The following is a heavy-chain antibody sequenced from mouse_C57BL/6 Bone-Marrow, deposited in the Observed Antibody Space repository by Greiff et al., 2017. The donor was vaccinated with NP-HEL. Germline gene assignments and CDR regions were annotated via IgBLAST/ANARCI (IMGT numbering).Heavy chain of an antibody. D-gene: IGHD2-1*01. V-gene: IGHV5-15*01. CDR2: ISNLAYSI. J-gene: IGHJ4*01. CDR1: GFTFSDYG. CDR3: ARTDGNYPPMDY. Sequence: EVKLVESGGGLVQPGGSLKLSCAASGFTFSDYGMAWVRQAPRKGPEWVAFISNLAYSIYYADTVTGRFTISRENAKNTLYLEMSSLRSEDTAMYYCARTDGNYPPMDYLGQGTSVTVSS.